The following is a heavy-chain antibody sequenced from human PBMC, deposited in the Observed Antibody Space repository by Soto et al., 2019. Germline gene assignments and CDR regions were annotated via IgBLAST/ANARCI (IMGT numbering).Heavy chain of an antibody. CDR1: GCTFGDYG. D-gene: IGHD3-22*01. V-gene: IGHV3-49*03. CDR3: TISTNYYDSSGYYYDAFDI. J-gene: IGHJ3*02. Sequence: GGSLSLSCTAAGCTFGDYGVSWIRQAPGKGLGGVGFIRSKAYGGTTEYAASVKGRFTISRDDSKSIAYLQMNSLKTEDTAVYYCTISTNYYDSSGYYYDAFDIWGEGTMVTGSS. CDR2: IRSKAYGGTT.